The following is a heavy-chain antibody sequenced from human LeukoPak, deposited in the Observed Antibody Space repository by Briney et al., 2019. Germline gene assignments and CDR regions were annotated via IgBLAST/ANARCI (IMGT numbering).Heavy chain of an antibody. J-gene: IGHJ6*03. CDR3: ARDSHNYDILTGYRSKGAYMDV. CDR2: ISWNSGSI. V-gene: IGHV3-9*01. D-gene: IGHD3-9*01. CDR1: GFTFDDYA. Sequence: GGSLRLSCAASGFTFDDYAMHWVRQAPGKGLEWVSGISWNSGSIGYADSVKGRFTISRDNARNSLYLQMNSLRAEDTAVYYCARDSHNYDILTGYRSKGAYMDVWGKGTTVTVSS.